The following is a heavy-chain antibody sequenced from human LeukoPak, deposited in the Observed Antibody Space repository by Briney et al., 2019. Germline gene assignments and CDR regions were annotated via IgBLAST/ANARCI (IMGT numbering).Heavy chain of an antibody. CDR1: GFTFSSYA. CDR3: AKDAPGSYYVRHLDY. D-gene: IGHD1-26*01. V-gene: IGHV3-64*01. J-gene: IGHJ4*02. CDR2: ISSNGGST. Sequence: PGGSLRLSCAASGFTFSSYAMHWVRQAPGKGLEYVSGISSNGGSTYYANSVKGRFTISRDNSKNTLYLQMNSLRAEDTAVYYCAKDAPGSYYVRHLDYWGQGTLVTVSS.